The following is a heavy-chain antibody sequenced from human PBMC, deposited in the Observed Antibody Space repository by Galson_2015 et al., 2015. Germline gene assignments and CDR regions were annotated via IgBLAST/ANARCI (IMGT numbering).Heavy chain of an antibody. V-gene: IGHV3-30*18. J-gene: IGHJ4*02. CDR1: GFTFSSYG. CDR3: AKDRYLRFLEWLPPTGDY. D-gene: IGHD3-3*01. Sequence: SLRLSCAAPGFTFSSYGMHWVRQAPGKGLEWVAVISYDGSNKYYADSVKGRFTISRDNSKNTLYLQMNSLRAEDTAVYYCAKDRYLRFLEWLPPTGDYWGQGTLVTVSS. CDR2: ISYDGSNK.